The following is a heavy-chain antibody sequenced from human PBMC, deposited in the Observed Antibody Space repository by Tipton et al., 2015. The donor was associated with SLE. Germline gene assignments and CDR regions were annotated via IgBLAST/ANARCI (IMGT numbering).Heavy chain of an antibody. CDR1: GGSISSSSYY. J-gene: IGHJ4*02. CDR2: IYYSGST. Sequence: LRLSCTVSGGSISSSSYYWGWIRQPPGNGLEWFGSIYYSGSTYYNTSLKSRVTISVDTSKNQFSLKLSSVTAADTAVYYCARDPDGYNWGYFDYWGQGTLVTVSS. D-gene: IGHD5-24*01. CDR3: ARDPDGYNWGYFDY. V-gene: IGHV4-39*07.